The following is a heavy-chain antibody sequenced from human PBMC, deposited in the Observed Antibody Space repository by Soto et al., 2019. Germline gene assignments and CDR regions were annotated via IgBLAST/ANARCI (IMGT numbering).Heavy chain of an antibody. Sequence: QVQLVESGGGVVQPGRSLRLSCAASGFTFSRFSMHWVRQAPGKGLAWVAVISYDGNNKHFAESVKGRFSISRDDSKNTVYLEMNNLRGDDSAVYDCARDHGMFLSYYYYGMAVWGQGTTVTGSS. CDR2: ISYDGNNK. D-gene: IGHD3-10*02. CDR1: GFTFSRFS. CDR3: ARDHGMFLSYYYYGMAV. V-gene: IGHV3-30-3*01. J-gene: IGHJ6*02.